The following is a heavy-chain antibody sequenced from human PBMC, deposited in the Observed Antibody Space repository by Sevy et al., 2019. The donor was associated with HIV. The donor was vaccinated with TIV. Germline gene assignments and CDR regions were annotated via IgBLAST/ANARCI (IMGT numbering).Heavy chain of an antibody. CDR1: GFTFGDYA. CDR2: FRSKGYGGTT. D-gene: IGHD3-16*01. Sequence: GGFLRLSCTASGFTFGDYAMSWFRQAPGKGLEWVGLFRSKGYGGTTEYAASVKGRFIMSRDDSKSIAYLQMNSLKTEDTAVYYCTRGPRGGWAFDLWGQGTMVTVSS. CDR3: TRGPRGGWAFDL. J-gene: IGHJ3*01. V-gene: IGHV3-49*03.